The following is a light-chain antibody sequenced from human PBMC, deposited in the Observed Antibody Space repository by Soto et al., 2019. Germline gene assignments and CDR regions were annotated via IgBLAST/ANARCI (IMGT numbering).Light chain of an antibody. CDR1: QSFLNNY. Sequence: EIVLTQSPDTLSSSPGERLTLSCRASQSFLNNYLAWYQLKPGQAPRLLIYETYRRATGIPDRFSGSGSGTDFTLTISRLEPEDFAVYYCQQYGSSPWTFGQGTKVDIK. CDR2: ETY. J-gene: IGKJ1*01. V-gene: IGKV3-20*01. CDR3: QQYGSSPWT.